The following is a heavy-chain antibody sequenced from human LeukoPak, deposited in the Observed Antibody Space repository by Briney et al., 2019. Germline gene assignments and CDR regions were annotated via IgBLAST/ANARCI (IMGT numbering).Heavy chain of an antibody. J-gene: IGHJ4*02. D-gene: IGHD6-13*01. CDR1: GGSISSGDYY. Sequence: SETLSLTCTVSGGSISSGDYYWSWIRQPPGKGLEWIGYIYYSGSTYYNPSLKSRVTISVDTSKSQFSLKLSSVTAADTAVYYCARLIAAAGFFDYWGQGTLVTVSS. CDR3: ARLIAAAGFFDY. CDR2: IYYSGST. V-gene: IGHV4-30-4*01.